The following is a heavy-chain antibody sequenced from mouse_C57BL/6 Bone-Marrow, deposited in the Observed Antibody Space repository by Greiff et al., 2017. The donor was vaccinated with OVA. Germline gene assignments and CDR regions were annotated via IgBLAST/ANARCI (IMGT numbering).Heavy chain of an antibody. CDR3: ARGPLYDYA. CDR1: GFSLTSYG. V-gene: IGHV2-2*01. CDR2: LWSGGST. Sequence: QVQLKESGPGLVQPSQSLSITCTVSGFSLTSYGVHWVRQSPGKGLAWLGVLWSGGSTDYNAAFISRLSISKDNSKSQVFFKMNSLHADDTAIYYCARGPLYDYAWGQGTSGTVSS. D-gene: IGHD2-4*01. J-gene: IGHJ4*01.